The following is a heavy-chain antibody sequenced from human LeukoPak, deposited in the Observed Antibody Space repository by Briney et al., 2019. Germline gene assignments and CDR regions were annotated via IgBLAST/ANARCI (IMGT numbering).Heavy chain of an antibody. J-gene: IGHJ5*02. Sequence: GGSLRLSCAASGFTFSSYSVNWVRQAPGKGLEWVSYISSSSTTIYYADSVKGRFTISRDNAKNSLYLQMNSLRAEDTAVYYCASAPLGSTRPWGQGTLVTVSS. CDR2: ISSSSTTI. CDR3: ASAPLGSTRP. D-gene: IGHD1-26*01. CDR1: GFTFSSYS. V-gene: IGHV3-48*04.